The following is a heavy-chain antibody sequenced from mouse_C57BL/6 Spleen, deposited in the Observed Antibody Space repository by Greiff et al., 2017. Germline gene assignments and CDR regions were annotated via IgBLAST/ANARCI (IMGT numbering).Heavy chain of an antibody. V-gene: IGHV1-42*01. CDR3: ARVPYAMDY. Sequence: EVQLQQSGPELVKPGASVKISCKASGYSFTGYYMNWVKQSPEKSLEWIGEINPSNGGTSYNQKFKAKATLTVDKSSSTAYMQLKSLTSEDSAVYECARVPYAMDYWGQGTSVTVSS. CDR2: INPSNGGT. J-gene: IGHJ4*01. CDR1: GYSFTGYY.